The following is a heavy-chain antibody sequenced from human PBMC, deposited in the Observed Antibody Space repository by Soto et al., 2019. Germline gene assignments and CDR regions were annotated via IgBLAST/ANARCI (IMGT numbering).Heavy chain of an antibody. J-gene: IGHJ6*02. Sequence: QVQLQESGPGLVKPSETLSLTCTVSGGSISGYYSSWIRQPPGEGLEWIGYIYDSGSTNYNPSLKSRVTISLDTSKNQFALNLSSVTAADTAVYYCARVVQGAYYYYYGMDVWGQGTTVTVSS. V-gene: IGHV4-59*01. CDR3: ARVVQGAYYYYYGMDV. CDR1: GGSISGYY. D-gene: IGHD1-1*01. CDR2: IYDSGST.